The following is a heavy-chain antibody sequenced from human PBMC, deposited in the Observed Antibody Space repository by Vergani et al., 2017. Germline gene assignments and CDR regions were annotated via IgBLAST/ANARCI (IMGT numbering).Heavy chain of an antibody. CDR2: INHSGST. CDR3: ARQYYYDSSGYYYYDAFDI. D-gene: IGHD3-22*01. V-gene: IGHV4-4*02. Sequence: QVQLQESGPGLVKPSGTLSLTCAVSGGSISSSNWWSWVRQPPGKGLEWIGEINHSGSTNYNPSLKSRVTISVDTSKNQFSLKLSSVTAADTAVYYCARQYYYDSSGYYYYDAFDIWGQGTMVTVSS. J-gene: IGHJ3*02. CDR1: GGSISSSNW.